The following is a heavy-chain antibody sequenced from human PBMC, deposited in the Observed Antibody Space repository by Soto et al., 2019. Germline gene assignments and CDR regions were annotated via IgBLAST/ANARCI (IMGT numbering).Heavy chain of an antibody. CDR3: ARGREEAGGPFDY. Sequence: QVQLQESGPGLVKPSQTLSLTCSVSGASISSGNYYWSWIRQHPGKGLEWIGYIYYTGSTYYNPSLRSRNTISEDMSKNQFSLRLSSVTAADTAVYYCARGREEAGGPFDYWGQGTLVTVSS. V-gene: IGHV4-31*03. D-gene: IGHD2-15*01. J-gene: IGHJ4*02. CDR1: GASISSGNYY. CDR2: IYYTGST.